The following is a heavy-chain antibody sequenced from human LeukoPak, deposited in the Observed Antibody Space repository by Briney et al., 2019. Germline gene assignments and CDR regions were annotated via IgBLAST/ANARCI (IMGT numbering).Heavy chain of an antibody. V-gene: IGHV4-59*02. D-gene: IGHD2-2*01. CDR1: GGSVSSYY. Sequence: PSETLSLTCTVSGGSVSSYYWSWIRQPPGKGLEWIGYIYYSGSTNYNPSLKSRVTISVDTSKNQFSLKLSSVTAADTAVYYCARGLEYCSSTSCYYEDYYYYMDVWGKGTTVTVSS. J-gene: IGHJ6*03. CDR3: ARGLEYCSSTSCYYEDYYYYMDV. CDR2: IYYSGST.